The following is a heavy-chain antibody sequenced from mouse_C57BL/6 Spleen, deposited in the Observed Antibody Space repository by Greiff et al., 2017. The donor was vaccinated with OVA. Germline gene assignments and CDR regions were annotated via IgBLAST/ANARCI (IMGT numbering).Heavy chain of an antibody. CDR1: DSEVFPIAY. CDR2: ILPSIGRT. CDR3: ARRAAYYSNYEYFDV. Sequence: VQLQQSGSELRSPGSSVKLSCKDFDSEVFPIAYMSWVRQKPGHGFEWIGGILPSIGRTIYGEKFEDKATLDADTLSNTAYLELNSLTSEDSAIYYCARRAAYYSNYEYFDVWGTGTTVTVSS. J-gene: IGHJ1*03. V-gene: IGHV15-2*01. D-gene: IGHD2-5*01.